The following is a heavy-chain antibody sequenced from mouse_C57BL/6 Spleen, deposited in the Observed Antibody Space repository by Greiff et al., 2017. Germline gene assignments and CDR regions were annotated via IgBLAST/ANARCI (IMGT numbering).Heavy chain of an antibody. V-gene: IGHV1-64*01. CDR1: GYTFTSYW. Sequence: QVQLQQPGAELVKPGASVKLSCKASGYTFTSYWMHWVKQRPGQGLEWIGMIYPNSCSTNYNEKFKSKATLTVDKSSSTAYMQHSSLTSEDSAVYYCARSGYGSSYYFDYWGKGTTLTVSS. J-gene: IGHJ2*01. CDR2: IYPNSCST. D-gene: IGHD1-1*01. CDR3: ARSGYGSSYYFDY.